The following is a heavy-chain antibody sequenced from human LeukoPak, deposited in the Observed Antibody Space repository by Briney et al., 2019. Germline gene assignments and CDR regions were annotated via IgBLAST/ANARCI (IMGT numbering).Heavy chain of an antibody. D-gene: IGHD2-8*01. V-gene: IGHV4-39*01. CDR1: GDSISSSSSY. CDR2: FYYGGST. Sequence: SETLSLTCTVSGDSISSSSSYWGWIRQPPGKGLEWIGSFYYGGSTYYKPSLKSRVTISVDASKNQFSLKLSSVTAADTAVYYCARHEWGRANAFDIWGQGTTVTVSS. J-gene: IGHJ3*02. CDR3: ARHEWGRANAFDI.